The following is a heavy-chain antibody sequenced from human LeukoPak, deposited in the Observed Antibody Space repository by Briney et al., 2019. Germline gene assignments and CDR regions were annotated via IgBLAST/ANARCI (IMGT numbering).Heavy chain of an antibody. CDR2: IWYDGSNK. D-gene: IGHD2-2*01. Sequence: GGSLRLSCAASGFTFSSYGMHWVRQAPGKGLEWVAVIWYDGSNKYYADSVKGRFTISRDNSKNTLYLQMNSLGAEDTAVYYCARETSTGVDYYGMDVWGQGTTVTVSS. J-gene: IGHJ6*02. CDR1: GFTFSSYG. CDR3: ARETSTGVDYYGMDV. V-gene: IGHV3-33*01.